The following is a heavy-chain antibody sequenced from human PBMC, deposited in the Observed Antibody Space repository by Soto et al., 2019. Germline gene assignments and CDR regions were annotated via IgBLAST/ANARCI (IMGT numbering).Heavy chain of an antibody. CDR2: IYSGGST. CDR1: GFTVSSNY. V-gene: IGHV3-66*01. D-gene: IGHD2-15*01. J-gene: IGHJ4*02. CDR3: ARTCSGGTCSFDY. Sequence: GGSLRLSCTASGFTVSSNYMSWVRQAPGKGLEWVSVIYSGGSTYYADSVKGRFTISRDNSENTLYLQMNSLRAEDTAVYYCARTCSGGTCSFDYWGQGTLVTVSS.